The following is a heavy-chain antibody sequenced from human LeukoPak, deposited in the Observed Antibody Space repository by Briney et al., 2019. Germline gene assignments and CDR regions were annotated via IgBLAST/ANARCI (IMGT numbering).Heavy chain of an antibody. Sequence: QPGRSLRLSCAASGFTFSSYGMHRVRQAPGKGLEWVAVIWYDGSNKYYADSVKGRFTISRDNSKNTLYLQMNSLRAEDTAVYYCAKDSADYYDSSGYFRFYYYYYYMDVWGKGTTVTVSS. CDR3: AKDSADYYDSSGYFRFYYYYYYMDV. CDR1: GFTFSSYG. J-gene: IGHJ6*03. D-gene: IGHD3-22*01. CDR2: IWYDGSNK. V-gene: IGHV3-33*06.